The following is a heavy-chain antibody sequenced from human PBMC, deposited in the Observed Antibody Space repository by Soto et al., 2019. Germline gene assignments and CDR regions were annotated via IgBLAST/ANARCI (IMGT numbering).Heavy chain of an antibody. CDR3: ACGFDSVGPYNGGHP. V-gene: IGHV4-4*02. CDR2: ILHIGST. J-gene: IGHJ5*02. D-gene: IGHD3-22*01. CDR1: GGSISTTNW. Sequence: VQLQESGPGLVKPSWTLSLTCTVSGGSISTTNWWSWVRQSPGKGLEWIGEILHIGSTNYNPSLKSGVTVTIDESKIRFSLRVSSVPAADAAVYYCACGFDSVGPYNGGHPWGQGTLVSVSS.